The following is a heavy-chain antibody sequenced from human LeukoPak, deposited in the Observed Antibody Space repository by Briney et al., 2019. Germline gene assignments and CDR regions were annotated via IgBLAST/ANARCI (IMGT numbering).Heavy chain of an antibody. Sequence: PGGSLRLSCAPSGLTVSSSYMSWVRQAPGKGLEWVSIIYHDGSTYYADSMKGRFTISRDNSKHTLYLQVNSLRAEDTAMYYCARNILFAFDIWGQGTMVTVSS. CDR3: ARNILFAFDI. D-gene: IGHD2/OR15-2a*01. CDR1: GLTVSSSY. CDR2: IYHDGST. V-gene: IGHV3-53*01. J-gene: IGHJ3*02.